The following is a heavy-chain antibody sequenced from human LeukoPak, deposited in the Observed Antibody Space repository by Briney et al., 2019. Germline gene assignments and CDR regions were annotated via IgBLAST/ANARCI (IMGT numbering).Heavy chain of an antibody. J-gene: IGHJ6*02. V-gene: IGHV3-7*01. Sequence: GGSLRLSCAASGFTFSNYWMSWVRQAPGKGLEWVANIRQDGSEKNYVDSVKGRFTISRDNAKNLLYLQMNSLRAEDTAVYYCARIAAAAPSRKRDGMDVWGQGTTDTVSS. CDR2: IRQDGSEK. CDR3: ARIAAAAPSRKRDGMDV. CDR1: GFTFSNYW. D-gene: IGHD6-13*01.